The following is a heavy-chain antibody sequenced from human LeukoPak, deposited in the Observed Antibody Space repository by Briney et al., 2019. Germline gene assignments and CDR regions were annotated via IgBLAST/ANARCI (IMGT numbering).Heavy chain of an antibody. CDR3: ASRGYDILTGYFDY. V-gene: IGHV4-34*01. D-gene: IGHD3-9*01. CDR2: INHSGST. CDR1: GGSFSDYY. J-gene: IGHJ4*02. Sequence: SETLSLTCAVYGGSFSDYYWSWIRQPPGEGLEWIGEINHSGSTNYNPSLKSRVTISIDTSKNQFSLKLSSVTAADTAVYYCASRGYDILTGYFDYWGQGTLVTVSS.